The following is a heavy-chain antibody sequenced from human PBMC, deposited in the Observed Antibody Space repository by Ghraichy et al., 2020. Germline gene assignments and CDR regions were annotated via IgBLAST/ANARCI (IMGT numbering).Heavy chain of an antibody. CDR1: GFTFSRYG. CDR3: AKDLDVEYYFDY. J-gene: IGHJ4*02. Sequence: GGSLRLSCAASGFTFSRYGMHWVRQAPGRGLEWVAFISYHGSYKYYADSVQGRFTISRDNSRNTLYLQMNSLRPEDTAVYYCAKDLDVEYYFDYWGQGTLVTVSS. D-gene: IGHD3-16*01. V-gene: IGHV3-30*18. CDR2: ISYHGSYK.